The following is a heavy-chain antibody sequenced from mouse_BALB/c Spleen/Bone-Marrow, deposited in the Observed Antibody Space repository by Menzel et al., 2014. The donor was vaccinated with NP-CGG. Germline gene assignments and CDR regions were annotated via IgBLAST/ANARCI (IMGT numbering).Heavy chain of an antibody. CDR1: GYAFSIYW. J-gene: IGHJ2*01. CDR3: DRGGISIDY. Sequence: VQLQQSGVELVRPGSSVKISCKASGYAFSIYWMNWVKQRPGQGLEWIGQIYPGDDDTDYNGKFKGKATLTADRSSSKAYMQLNSLTSEYSAVYFCDRGGISIDYWGQGTTLTVSS. V-gene: IGHV1-80*01. CDR2: IYPGDDDT.